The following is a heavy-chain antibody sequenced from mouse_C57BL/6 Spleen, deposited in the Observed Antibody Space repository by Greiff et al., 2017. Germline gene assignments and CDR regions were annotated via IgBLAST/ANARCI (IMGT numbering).Heavy chain of an antibody. V-gene: IGHV1-82*01. D-gene: IGHD1-1*01. CDR1: GYAFSSSW. CDR2: MYPGDGDT. CDR3: AREYDALRYYFDY. J-gene: IGHJ2*01. Sequence: VQLQQSGPELVKPGASVKISCKASGYAFSSSWMNWVKQRPGKGLEWIGRMYPGDGDTNYNGKFKGKATLTADKSSSTAYMQLSSLTSEDSAVYFCAREYDALRYYFDYWGQGTTLTVSS.